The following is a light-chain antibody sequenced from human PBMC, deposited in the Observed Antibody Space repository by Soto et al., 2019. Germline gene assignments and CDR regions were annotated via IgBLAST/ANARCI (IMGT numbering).Light chain of an antibody. CDR3: LQLKSFPRS. Sequence: QLTQSPSSLSASAGDRVTITCRASQGISSSLAWYQQQPGKAPKLLIYASSTLKSGVPSRFSGSGSGTDYTRIIISQQPEDFGTYYCLQLKSFPRSCGGGTTVEIK. CDR2: ASS. J-gene: IGKJ4*01. CDR1: QGISSS. V-gene: IGKV1-9*01.